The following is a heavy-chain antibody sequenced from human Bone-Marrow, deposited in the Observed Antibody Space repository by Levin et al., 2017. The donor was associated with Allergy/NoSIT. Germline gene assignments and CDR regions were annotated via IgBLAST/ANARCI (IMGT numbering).Heavy chain of an antibody. V-gene: IGHV3-66*01. J-gene: IGHJ4*02. CDR3: ARVVETVTTSGPYY. CDR1: GFTVSSNY. Sequence: PGGSLRLSCAASGFTVSSNYMSWVRQAPGKGLEWVSVIYSGGSTYYADSVKGRFTISRDNSKNTLYLQMNSLRAEDTAVYYCARVVETVTTSGPYYWGQGTLVTVSS. D-gene: IGHD4-17*01. CDR2: IYSGGST.